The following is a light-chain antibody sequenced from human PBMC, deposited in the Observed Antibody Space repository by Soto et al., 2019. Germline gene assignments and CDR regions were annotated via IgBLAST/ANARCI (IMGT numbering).Light chain of an antibody. CDR1: QSFSSTF. CDR2: GAS. V-gene: IGKV3-20*01. CDR3: QQYGTSPRGT. J-gene: IGKJ1*01. Sequence: DMVLTQSPGTLSLSTGERATLSCRASQSFSSTFFAWYQQKPGQAPRLLMFGASNRATGIPDRFSGSGSGTDFTLTISRLEPEDFAMYYCQQYGTSPRGTFGQGTKVDI.